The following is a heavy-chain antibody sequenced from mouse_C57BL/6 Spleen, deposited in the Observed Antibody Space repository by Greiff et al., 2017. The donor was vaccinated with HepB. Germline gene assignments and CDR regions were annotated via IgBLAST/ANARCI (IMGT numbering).Heavy chain of an antibody. Sequence: EVQLQQSGPELVKPGASVKISCKASGYTFTDYYMNWVKQSHGKSLEWIGDITPNNGGTSYNQKFKGKATLTVDKSSSTAYMELRSLTSEDSAVYYCARGYDYDPWFAYWGQGTLVTVSA. CDR1: GYTFTDYY. J-gene: IGHJ3*01. V-gene: IGHV1-26*01. CDR2: ITPNNGGT. D-gene: IGHD2-4*01. CDR3: ARGYDYDPWFAY.